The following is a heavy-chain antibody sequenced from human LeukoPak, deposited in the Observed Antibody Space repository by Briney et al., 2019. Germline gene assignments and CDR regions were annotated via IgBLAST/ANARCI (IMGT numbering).Heavy chain of an antibody. Sequence: PSETLSLTCTVSGGPISSYYWSWIRQPPGKGLEWIGHIYYSGSTSYNPSLKSRVAILVDTSKNQFSLKLSSVTAADTAVYYCARQNGRGYDYVWGSYRPIFDYWGQGTLVTVSS. CDR3: ARQNGRGYDYVWGSYRPIFDY. CDR1: GGPISSYY. CDR2: IYYSGST. V-gene: IGHV4-59*08. J-gene: IGHJ4*02. D-gene: IGHD3-16*02.